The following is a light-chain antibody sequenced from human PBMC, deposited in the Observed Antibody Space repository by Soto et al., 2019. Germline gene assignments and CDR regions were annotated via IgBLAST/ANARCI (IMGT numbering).Light chain of an antibody. CDR2: DNN. Sequence: SVLTQPPSVSAAPGQKVTIPCSGGSSNIGSNDVCWYQQVPGTAPKVLIYDNNKRPSGIPDRFSGSKSGTSATLGISGLQTGDEADYYCGTWHSDSYVFGSGTKVT. CDR1: SSNIGSND. J-gene: IGLJ1*01. CDR3: GTWHSDSYV. V-gene: IGLV1-51*01.